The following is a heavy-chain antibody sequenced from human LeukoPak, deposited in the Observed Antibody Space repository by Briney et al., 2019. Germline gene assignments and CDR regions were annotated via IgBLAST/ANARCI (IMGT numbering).Heavy chain of an antibody. J-gene: IGHJ4*02. Sequence: PGGSLRLSCAASEFTLRSYNMHWVRQAPGKGLEWVSYISTSSTYIYYADSVKGRFTISRDNAKSSLYLHMDSLRAEDTAVYYCARDASGSSIGLIDFWGQGTLVTVSS. D-gene: IGHD1-26*01. CDR2: ISTSSTYI. CDR1: EFTLRSYN. V-gene: IGHV3-21*01. CDR3: ARDASGSSIGLIDF.